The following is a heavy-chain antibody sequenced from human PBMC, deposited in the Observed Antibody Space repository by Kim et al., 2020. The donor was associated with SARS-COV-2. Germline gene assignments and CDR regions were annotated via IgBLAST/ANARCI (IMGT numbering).Heavy chain of an antibody. Sequence: WGSLRLSCAASGFTFSSNCMNWVRQAPGKGLEWVSYINTIGSDIRYADSVKGRFTISRDNAKNALYLQMNSLRDEDTAVYYCARELRGTTGTTGTFDVWGQGTMVTVSS. D-gene: IGHD1-1*01. V-gene: IGHV3-48*02. CDR3: ARELRGTTGTTGTFDV. CDR2: INTIGSDI. J-gene: IGHJ3*01. CDR1: GFTFSSNC.